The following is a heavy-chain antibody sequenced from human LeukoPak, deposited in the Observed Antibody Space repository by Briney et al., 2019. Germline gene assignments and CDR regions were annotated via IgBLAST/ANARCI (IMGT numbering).Heavy chain of an antibody. Sequence: GGSLRLSCAASGFTFSNYWMYWVRQAPGKGLVWVSGINSDGSRTGHADSVKGRFTISRDNAKNSLYLQMNSLRAEDTAVYYCARDLGDYGSYWGQGTLVTVSS. J-gene: IGHJ4*02. CDR2: INSDGSRT. CDR3: ARDLGDYGSY. CDR1: GFTFSNYW. V-gene: IGHV3-74*01. D-gene: IGHD3-10*01.